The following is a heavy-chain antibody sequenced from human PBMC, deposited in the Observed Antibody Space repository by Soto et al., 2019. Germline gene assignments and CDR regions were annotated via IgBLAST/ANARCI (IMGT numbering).Heavy chain of an antibody. V-gene: IGHV1-69*13. CDR2: IIPIFGTA. CDR1: GGTFSSYA. D-gene: IGHD3-3*01. Sequence: SVKVSCKASGGTFSSYAISWVRQAPGQGLEWMGGIIPIFGTANYAQKFQGRVTITADESTSTAYMELSSRRSEDTAVYYGALGFWSGSGPHGCGPWGRGCRVTVSS. J-gene: IGHJ5*02. CDR3: ALGFWSGSGPHGCGP.